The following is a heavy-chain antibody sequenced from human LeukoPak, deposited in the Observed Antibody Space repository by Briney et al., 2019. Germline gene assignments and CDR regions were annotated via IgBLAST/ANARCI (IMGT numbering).Heavy chain of an antibody. J-gene: IGHJ4*02. CDR2: ISGSGGST. CDR3: AKDGPRISMIRGQGYFDY. V-gene: IGHV3-23*01. CDR1: GFIFSSYA. Sequence: GGSLRLSCAASGFIFSSYAMSWVRQAPGKGLEWVSAISGSGGSTYYADSVKGRFTISRDNSRNTLYLQMNSLRAEDTAVYYCAKDGPRISMIRGQGYFDYWGQGALVAVSS. D-gene: IGHD3-10*01.